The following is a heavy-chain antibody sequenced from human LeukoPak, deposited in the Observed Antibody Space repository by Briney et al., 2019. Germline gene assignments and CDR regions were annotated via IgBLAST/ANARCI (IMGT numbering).Heavy chain of an antibody. CDR2: INSDGSST. V-gene: IGHV3-74*01. CDR3: AWALRD. Sequence: PGGSLRLSCAASGFTFSSYWMHWVRQAPGKRLVWVSRINSDGSSTNYADSVKGRFTISRGNAKNTLYLQMNSLRAEDTAMYYCAWALRDWGQGTLVTVSS. D-gene: IGHD4-17*01. J-gene: IGHJ4*02. CDR1: GFTFSSYW.